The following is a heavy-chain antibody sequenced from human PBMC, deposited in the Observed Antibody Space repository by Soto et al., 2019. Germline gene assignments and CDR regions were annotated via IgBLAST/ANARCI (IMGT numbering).Heavy chain of an antibody. CDR2: VYNSGGT. Sequence: QVQLQESGPGLVKASETLSLTCTVSADSIDKYYWNWIRQTPGKGLEWLGCVYNSGGTNYSPSLEGRLTISRDTSNIQFFLKLNSVTAADTAVYYCASVTGATVNYWGQGTLVTVSS. V-gene: IGHV4-59*01. CDR3: ASVTGATVNY. CDR1: ADSIDKYY. D-gene: IGHD2-8*02. J-gene: IGHJ4*02.